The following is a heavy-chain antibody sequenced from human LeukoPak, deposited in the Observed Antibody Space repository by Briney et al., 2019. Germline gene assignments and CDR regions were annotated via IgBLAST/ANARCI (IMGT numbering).Heavy chain of an antibody. CDR1: GFTFSSYG. Sequence: GGSLRLSCAASGFTFSSYGMHWVRQAPGKGLEWVAVIWYDGSNKYYADSVKGRFTISRDDSKNTLYLQMNSLRAEDTAVYYCARGEAGDMHFDYWGQGTLVTVSS. V-gene: IGHV3-33*01. CDR3: ARGEAGDMHFDY. CDR2: IWYDGSNK. J-gene: IGHJ4*02. D-gene: IGHD2-21*01.